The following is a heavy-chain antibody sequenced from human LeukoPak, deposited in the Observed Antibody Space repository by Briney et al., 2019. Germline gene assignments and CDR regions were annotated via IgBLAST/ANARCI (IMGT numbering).Heavy chain of an antibody. CDR3: AKENYDSGGYYKVPDF. Sequence: QPGGSLRLSCAASGFTFSNYTMTWVRQAPGKGLEWVAFIRYDGIIKYYRDSVKGRFTISRDNSRNTVFLQMNSLRAEDTALYHCAKENYDSGGYYKVPDFWGQGTRVTVSS. J-gene: IGHJ4*02. D-gene: IGHD3-10*01. V-gene: IGHV3-30*02. CDR2: IRYDGIIK. CDR1: GFTFSNYT.